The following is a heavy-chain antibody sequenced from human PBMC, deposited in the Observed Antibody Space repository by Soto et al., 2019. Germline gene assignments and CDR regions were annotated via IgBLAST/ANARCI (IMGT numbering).Heavy chain of an antibody. CDR1: GFTFSSYA. V-gene: IGHV3-30-3*01. Sequence: VGSLRLSCAASGFTFSSYAMHWVRQAPGKGLKWVAVISYDGSNKYYADSVKGRFTISRDNSKNTLYLQMNSLRAEDTAVYYCARGSVWFGNDAFDIWGQGTMVTVSS. J-gene: IGHJ3*02. CDR3: ARGSVWFGNDAFDI. CDR2: ISYDGSNK. D-gene: IGHD3-10*01.